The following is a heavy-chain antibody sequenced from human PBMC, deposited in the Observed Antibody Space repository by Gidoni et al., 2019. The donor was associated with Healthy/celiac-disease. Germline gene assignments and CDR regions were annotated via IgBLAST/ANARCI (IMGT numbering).Heavy chain of an antibody. CDR2: IDPSDAYT. J-gene: IGHJ5*02. D-gene: IGHD6-13*01. CDR3: ARHSDIAAAGTGRSWFDP. CDR1: GHSFPSYR. V-gene: IGHV5-10-1*03. Sequence: EVQLAQSGAESKNPGEPLRTSRKGSGHSFPSYRISWVRQMPGKGLEWMGRIDPSDAYTNYSPSFQGHTTISADKSISTAYLQWSSLKASHTAMYYWARHSDIAAAGTGRSWFDPWGQGTLVTVSS.